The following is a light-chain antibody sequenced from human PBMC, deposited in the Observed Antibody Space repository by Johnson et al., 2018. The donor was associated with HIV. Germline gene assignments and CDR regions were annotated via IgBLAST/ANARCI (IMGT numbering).Light chain of an antibody. J-gene: IGLJ1*01. Sequence: QSVLTQPPSVSVAPGQKVTISCSGSSSNIGNNYVSWYQQLPGTAPKLLIYDNNKRPSGIPDRFSGSKSGTSATLGITGLQTGDEADYYCGTWDSSLSAYVFGTGTTVTVL. CDR3: GTWDSSLSAYV. CDR1: SSNIGNNY. V-gene: IGLV1-51*01. CDR2: DNN.